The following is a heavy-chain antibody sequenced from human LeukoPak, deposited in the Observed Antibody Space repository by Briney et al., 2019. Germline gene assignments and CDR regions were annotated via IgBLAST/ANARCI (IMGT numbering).Heavy chain of an antibody. J-gene: IGHJ3*01. Sequence: SEILSLICTVSGGSISRYYWSWLRQPPGKGLEWIRYIYYSGSTNYNPSLKSRVTISVDTSKNQFSLKLSSVPAAHTALHEVASELVGYNHKAYDFWGHGTMVTVSS. CDR3: ASELVGYNHKAYDF. CDR2: IYYSGST. D-gene: IGHD5-24*01. V-gene: IGHV4-59*01. CDR1: GGSISRYY.